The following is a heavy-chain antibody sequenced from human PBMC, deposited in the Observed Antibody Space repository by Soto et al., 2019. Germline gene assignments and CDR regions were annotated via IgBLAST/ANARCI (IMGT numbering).Heavy chain of an antibody. CDR2: IYPGDSET. J-gene: IGHJ4*02. CDR3: ARLRGLLPDY. CDR1: GFSFTSYW. V-gene: IGHV5-51*01. Sequence: PGESLKISCKGSGFSFTSYWIGWVRQMPGKGLEWMGIIYPGDSETKYSPSFEGQVTISADKSTNTAYLQWSSLKASDTAMYYCARLRGLLPDYWGQGTLVTVSS. D-gene: IGHD2-15*01.